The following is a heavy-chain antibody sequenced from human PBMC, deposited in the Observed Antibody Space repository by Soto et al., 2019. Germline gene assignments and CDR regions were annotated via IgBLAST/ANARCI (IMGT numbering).Heavy chain of an antibody. Sequence: QITLKESGPTLVTPTQTLTLTCSFSGFSLTTRPMGVGWIRQPPGKPLEWLAVIYWDDDKRYSPSLRSRLTITKDTSKKQVVLTVTNMDPVDTATYYCAHRLGGYTWNDGYLDYWGQGNLVAVSS. V-gene: IGHV2-5*02. CDR3: AHRLGGYTWNDGYLDY. CDR1: GFSLTTRPMG. CDR2: IYWDDDK. J-gene: IGHJ4*02. D-gene: IGHD1-20*01.